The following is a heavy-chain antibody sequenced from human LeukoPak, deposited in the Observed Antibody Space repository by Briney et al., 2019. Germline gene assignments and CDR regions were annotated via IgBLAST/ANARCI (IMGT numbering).Heavy chain of an antibody. CDR1: GYTFTSYY. V-gene: IGHV1-46*01. CDR2: INPSGGST. Sequence: ASVKVSCKASGYTFTSYYMNWVRQAPGQGLEWMGIINPSGGSTSYAQKFQGRVTMTRDTSTSTVYMELSSLRSEDTAVYYCARDAAPDIVVVPAAAWFDPWGQGTLVTVSS. J-gene: IGHJ5*02. D-gene: IGHD2-2*01. CDR3: ARDAAPDIVVVPAAAWFDP.